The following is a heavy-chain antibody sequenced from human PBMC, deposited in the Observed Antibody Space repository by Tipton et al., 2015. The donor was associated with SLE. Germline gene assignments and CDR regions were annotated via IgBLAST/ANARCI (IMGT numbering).Heavy chain of an antibody. J-gene: IGHJ2*01. D-gene: IGHD2-21*01. V-gene: IGHV4-38-2*02. CDR1: GDAIGIYY. Sequence: LRLSCTVSGDAIGIYYWGWIRQPPGKGLEWIGSIYHSGSTYYNPSLKSRVTISVDTSKNQFSLKLSSVTAADTAVYYCARSGHIVVVVLGYFDVWGRGTLVTVSS. CDR2: IYHSGST. CDR3: ARSGHIVVVVLGYFDV.